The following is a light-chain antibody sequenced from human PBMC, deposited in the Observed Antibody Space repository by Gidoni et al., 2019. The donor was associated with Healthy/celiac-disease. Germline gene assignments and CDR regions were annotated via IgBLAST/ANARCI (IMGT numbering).Light chain of an antibody. CDR3: QSYDSSNWV. CDR2: EDN. V-gene: IGLV6-57*04. Sequence: NFMLTQPHSVSESPGMTVTISCTRSSGSIASNYVQWYQQRPGSAPTTVTYEDNQRPSGVPDRFSGSIDSSSNSASLTISGLKTEDEADCYCQSYDSSNWVFGGGTKLTVL. CDR1: SGSIASNY. J-gene: IGLJ3*02.